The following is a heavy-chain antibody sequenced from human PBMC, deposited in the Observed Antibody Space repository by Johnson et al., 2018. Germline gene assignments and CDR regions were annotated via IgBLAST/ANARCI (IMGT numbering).Heavy chain of an antibody. V-gene: IGHV3-73*01. CDR3: AVPNGGYFDFWSGLEYFQH. J-gene: IGHJ1*01. CDR2: IRSKANSYAT. D-gene: IGHD3-3*01. Sequence: EVQLVESGGGLVQPGGSLKLSCAASGFTFSGSAMHWVRQASGKGLEWVGRIRSKANSYATAYAASVKGRFTISRDDSKNTAYRQMNSLRAEDTAVYYCAVPNGGYFDFWSGLEYFQHWGQGTLVTVSS. CDR1: GFTFSGSA.